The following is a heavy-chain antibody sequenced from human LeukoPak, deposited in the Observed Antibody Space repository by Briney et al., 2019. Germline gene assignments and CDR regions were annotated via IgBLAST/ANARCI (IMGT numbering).Heavy chain of an antibody. J-gene: IGHJ4*02. V-gene: IGHV4-59*01. D-gene: IGHD6-19*01. CDR3: ARETGSPGAVAGLFDY. CDR2: IYYSRST. Sequence: SETLSLTCTVSGGSISGYYWSWIRQPPGKGLEWIGYIYYSRSTNYNPSLKSRVTISVDTSENQFSLKLNSVTAADTALYYCARETGSPGAVAGLFDYWGQGTLVTVSS. CDR1: GGSISGYY.